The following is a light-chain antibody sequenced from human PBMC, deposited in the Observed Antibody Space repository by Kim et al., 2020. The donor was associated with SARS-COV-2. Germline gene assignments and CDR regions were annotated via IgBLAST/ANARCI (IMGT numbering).Light chain of an antibody. J-gene: IGLJ2*01. CDR2: GKN. CDR1: SLRSYY. V-gene: IGLV3-19*01. CDR3: NSRDSNDNVV. Sequence: SSELTRDPAVSVASGQTVRITCQGDSLRSYYATWYQQKPGQAPILVIYGKNNRPSGIPDRFSGSSSGNTTSLTITGTQAGDEADYYCNSRDSNDNVVFGG.